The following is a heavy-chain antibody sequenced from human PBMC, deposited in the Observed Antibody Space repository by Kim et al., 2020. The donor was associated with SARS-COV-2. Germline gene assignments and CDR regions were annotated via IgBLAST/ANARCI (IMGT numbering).Heavy chain of an antibody. CDR3: AKDNETGNFDY. D-gene: IGHD3-10*01. CDR1: GFTFSSYG. J-gene: IGHJ4*02. V-gene: IGHV3-30*18. CDR2: ISYDGSNK. Sequence: GGSLRLSCAASGFTFSSYGMHWVRQAPGKGLEWVAVISYDGSNKYYADSVKGRFTISRDNSKNTLYLQMNSLRAEDTAVYYCAKDNETGNFDYWGQGTLVTASS.